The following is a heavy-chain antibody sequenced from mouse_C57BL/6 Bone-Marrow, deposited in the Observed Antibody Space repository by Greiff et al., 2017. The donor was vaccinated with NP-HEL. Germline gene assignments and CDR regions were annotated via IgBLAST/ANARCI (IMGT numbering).Heavy chain of an antibody. CDR3: TTLAQATLFAY. CDR1: GFNIKDDY. CDR2: IDPENGDP. J-gene: IGHJ3*01. D-gene: IGHD3-2*02. Sequence: VQLKESGAELVRPGASVKLSCTASGFNIKDDYMHWVKQRPEQGLEWIGWIDPENGDPEYASKFPGKATITADTSSNTAYLQLSSLTSEDTAVYDCTTLAQATLFAYWGQGTLVTVSA. V-gene: IGHV14-4*01.